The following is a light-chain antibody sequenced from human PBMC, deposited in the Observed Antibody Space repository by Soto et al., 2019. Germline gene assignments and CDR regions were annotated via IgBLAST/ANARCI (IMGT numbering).Light chain of an antibody. CDR2: ATS. Sequence: DIQMTQSPSSLSASVGDRVTIACRASQSIAGFLNWYQQKPEKAPDLLIYATSSLHSGVTPRFSGSGSGADFNLTISPLQPEDSATYFCQQTFNNPTFGPGT. V-gene: IGKV1-39*01. J-gene: IGKJ3*01. CDR3: QQTFNNPT. CDR1: QSIAGF.